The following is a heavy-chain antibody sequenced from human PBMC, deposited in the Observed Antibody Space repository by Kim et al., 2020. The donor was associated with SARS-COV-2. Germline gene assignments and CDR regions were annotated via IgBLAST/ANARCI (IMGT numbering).Heavy chain of an antibody. D-gene: IGHD3-10*01. V-gene: IGHV1-3*01. J-gene: IGHJ6*02. CDR3: ARYFYGSGSRYGMDV. Sequence: PRFQGRVTITRDTSASTAYMEVSSLRSEDTALYYCARYFYGSGSRYGMDVWGQGTTVTVSS.